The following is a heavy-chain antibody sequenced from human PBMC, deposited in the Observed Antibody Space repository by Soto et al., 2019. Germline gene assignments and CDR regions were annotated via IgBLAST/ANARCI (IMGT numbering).Heavy chain of an antibody. D-gene: IGHD3-3*01. CDR2: IKQDGSEK. V-gene: IGHV3-7*01. J-gene: IGHJ4*02. CDR3: ARDEEVHFLDPSYYFDY. Sequence: EVQLVESGGGLVQPGGSLRLSCAASGFTFSSYWMSWVRQAPGKGLEWVANIKQDGSEKYYVDSVKGRFTISRDNAKNSLYLQMNSLRAEDTAVYYCARDEEVHFLDPSYYFDYWGQGTLVTVSS. CDR1: GFTFSSYW.